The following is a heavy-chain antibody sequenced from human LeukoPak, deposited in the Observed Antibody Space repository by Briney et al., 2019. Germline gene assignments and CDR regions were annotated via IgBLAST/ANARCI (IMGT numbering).Heavy chain of an antibody. CDR1: GLTFSSYA. D-gene: IGHD5-12*01. CDR2: ISYDGSNK. J-gene: IGHJ4*02. CDR3: ARSTYEGYFDY. Sequence: GGSLRLPCAASGLTFSSYAMHWVRQAPGKGLEWVAVISYDGSNKYYADSVKGRFTISRDNSKNTLYLQMNSLRAEDTAVYYCARSTYEGYFDYWGQGTLVTVSS. V-gene: IGHV3-30-3*01.